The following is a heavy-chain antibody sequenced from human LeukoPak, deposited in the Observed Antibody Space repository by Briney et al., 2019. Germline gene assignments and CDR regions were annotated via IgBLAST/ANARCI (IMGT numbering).Heavy chain of an antibody. D-gene: IGHD2-2*01. J-gene: IGHJ6*02. Sequence: SVKVSCKASGGTFSSYAISWVRQAPGQGLEWMGSIIPIFGIANYAQKFQGRVTITADKSTSTAYMELSSLRSEDTAVYYCAREDIVVVPAASRLNYYGMDVWGQGTTVTVSS. V-gene: IGHV1-69*04. CDR2: IIPIFGIA. CDR3: AREDIVVVPAASRLNYYGMDV. CDR1: GGTFSSYA.